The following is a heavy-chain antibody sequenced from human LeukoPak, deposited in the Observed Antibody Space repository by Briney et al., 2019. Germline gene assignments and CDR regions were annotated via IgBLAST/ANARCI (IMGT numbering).Heavy chain of an antibody. CDR2: IRSTGSST. D-gene: IGHD3-3*01. J-gene: IGHJ5*02. CDR1: GFTFRDYY. V-gene: IGHV3-11*04. Sequence: PGGSLGLSCTASGFTFRDYYVTWIRQAPGKGLEWVSYIRSTGSSTAYADSVKGRFAISRDNAKNSLYLQMNGLRVEDTAVYYCARVYYASWSGQPLSQHWLDPWGQGTLVTVSS. CDR3: ARVYYASWSGQPLSQHWLDP.